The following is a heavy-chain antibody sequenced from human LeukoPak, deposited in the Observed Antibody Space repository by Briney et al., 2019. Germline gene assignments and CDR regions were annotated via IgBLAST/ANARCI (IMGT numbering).Heavy chain of an antibody. J-gene: IGHJ6*04. CDR2: ISSSGSII. D-gene: IGHD3-10*02. CDR1: GFTFSSYG. CDR3: AELGITMIGGV. Sequence: GGSLRPSSAASGFTFSSYGMSWVRQAPGKGLEWVSYISSSGSIIYYADSVKGRFTISRDNAKNSLYLQMNSLRAEDTAVYYCAELGITMIGGVWGKGTTVTISS. V-gene: IGHV3-48*04.